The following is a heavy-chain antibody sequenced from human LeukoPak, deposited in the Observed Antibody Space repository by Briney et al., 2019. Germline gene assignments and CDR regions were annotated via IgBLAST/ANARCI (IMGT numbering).Heavy chain of an antibody. D-gene: IGHD3-10*01. J-gene: IGHJ4*02. CDR2: IYYSGST. CDR3: ARVGSQGSLSPNFDY. Sequence: SETLSLTCTVSGGSISSGGYYWSWIRQHPGKGLEWIGYIYYSGSTYYNPSLKSRVTISVDTSKNQFSLKLSSVTAADTAVYYCARVGSQGSLSPNFDYWGQGTLVTVSS. CDR1: GGSISSGGYY. V-gene: IGHV4-31*03.